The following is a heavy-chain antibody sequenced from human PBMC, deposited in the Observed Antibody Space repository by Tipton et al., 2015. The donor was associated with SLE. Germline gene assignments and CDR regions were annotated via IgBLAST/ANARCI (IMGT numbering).Heavy chain of an antibody. CDR2: IRYDGTNK. D-gene: IGHD2-15*01. CDR3: AKGAEVEAATYYFDY. CDR1: GFTFSTYG. V-gene: IGHV3-30*02. Sequence: SLRLSCAASGFTFSTYGMHWVRQAPGKGLEWVALIRYDGTNKYYADSVKGRFTISRDNSKNTLYLQMNSLRAEDTAVYYCAKGAEVEAATYYFDYWGQGTLVTVSS. J-gene: IGHJ4*02.